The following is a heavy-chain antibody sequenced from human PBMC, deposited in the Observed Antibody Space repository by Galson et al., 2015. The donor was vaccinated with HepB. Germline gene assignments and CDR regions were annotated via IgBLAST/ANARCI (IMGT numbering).Heavy chain of an antibody. J-gene: IGHJ5*02. V-gene: IGHV3-21*06. Sequence: SLRLSCAASGFTFSNYAMNWVRQAPGKGLEWVSSISGGGTYIYYADSVKGRFTISRDNTKNSLYLQMNSLRAEDTAVYSCARDYRPGFGSGNYDPSWFHPWGQRTLCSVSS. CDR3: ARDYRPGFGSGNYDPSWFHP. CDR2: ISGGGTYI. D-gene: IGHD3-10*01. CDR1: GFTFSNYA.